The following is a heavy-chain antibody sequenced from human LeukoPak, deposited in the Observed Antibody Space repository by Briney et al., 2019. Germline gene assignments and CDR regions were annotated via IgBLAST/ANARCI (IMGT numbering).Heavy chain of an antibody. J-gene: IGHJ4*02. CDR3: AREGASQDVRGFDS. V-gene: IGHV4-30-2*01. Sequence: PSETLSLTCAVSGASISSGGYSWTWIRQPPGKGLEWIGYIFQGGSTYYNPSLKSRLTILVDTSKNHFSLKLSSVTAADTAVYYCAREGASQDVRGFDSWGQGIQVTVSS. CDR1: GASISSGGYS. D-gene: IGHD3-16*01. CDR2: IFQGGST.